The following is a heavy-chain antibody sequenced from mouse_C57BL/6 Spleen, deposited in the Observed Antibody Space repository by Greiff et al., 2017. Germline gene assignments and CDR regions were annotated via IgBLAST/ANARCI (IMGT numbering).Heavy chain of an antibody. D-gene: IGHD2-10*02. CDR2: IYPGSGNT. CDR3: ARGYGNPYYYAMDY. V-gene: IGHV1-76*01. Sequence: VQLQQSGAELVRPGASMKLSCKASGYTFTDYYINWVKQRPGQGLEWIARIYPGSGNTYYNEKFKGKATLTAEKSSSTAYMQLSSLTSADSAVYFCARGYGNPYYYAMDYWGQGTSVTVSA. J-gene: IGHJ4*01. CDR1: GYTFTDYY.